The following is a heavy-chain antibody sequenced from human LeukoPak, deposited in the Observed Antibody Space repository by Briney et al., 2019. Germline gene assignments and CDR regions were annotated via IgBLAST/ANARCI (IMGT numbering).Heavy chain of an antibody. J-gene: IGHJ5*02. CDR3: ARSPGIAAALDP. D-gene: IGHD6-13*01. CDR1: GDSASRNSAA. Sequence: SQTLSLTCAISGDSASRNSAAWNWIRQSPSSGLEWQGRTYYRSKWYNDYAVSVKSRITINPDTSKNQFSLQLNSVTPEDTAVYYCARSPGIAAALDPWGQGTLVTVSS. V-gene: IGHV6-1*01. CDR2: TYYRSKWYN.